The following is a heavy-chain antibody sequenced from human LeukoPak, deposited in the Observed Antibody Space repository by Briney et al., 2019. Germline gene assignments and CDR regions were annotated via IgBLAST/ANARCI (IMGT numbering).Heavy chain of an antibody. Sequence: SETLSLTCTVSGGSISSYYWSWIRQPPGKGLEWIGYIYYSGSTNYNPSLKSRVTISVDTSKNQFSLKLSSVTAADTAVYYCARQTHMVRGVKGIPTPDYWGQGTLVTVSS. J-gene: IGHJ4*02. D-gene: IGHD3-10*01. V-gene: IGHV4-59*08. CDR1: GGSISSYY. CDR2: IYYSGST. CDR3: ARQTHMVRGVKGIPTPDY.